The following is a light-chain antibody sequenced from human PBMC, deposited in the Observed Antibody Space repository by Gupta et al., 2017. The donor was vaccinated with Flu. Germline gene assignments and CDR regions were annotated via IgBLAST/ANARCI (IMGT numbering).Light chain of an antibody. J-gene: IGKJ3*01. CDR2: DAS. CDR3: QQYDNLPIT. Sequence: DIQMTQSPSSLSASVGDRVTIACQASQDISNHLNWYQQKPGKAPKLLIYDASNLETGVPSRFSGSGSGTDFTFTTSSLHPEDIATYYCQQYDNLPITFGHGTKVDIK. V-gene: IGKV1-33*01. CDR1: QDISNH.